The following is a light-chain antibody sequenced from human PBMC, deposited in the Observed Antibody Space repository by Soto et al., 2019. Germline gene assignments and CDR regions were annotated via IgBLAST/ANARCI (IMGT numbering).Light chain of an antibody. J-gene: IGKJ1*01. CDR2: GAS. Sequence: AIQMTQSPSSLSASVGDRVTISCRASQAIRYDLGWYQQKPGKAPNLLIYGASSLESGVPSRFSGSGSGTDCTLTISSLQPEDFATYYCLQDSNYPWTFGQGAKVEI. V-gene: IGKV1-6*01. CDR1: QAIRYD. CDR3: LQDSNYPWT.